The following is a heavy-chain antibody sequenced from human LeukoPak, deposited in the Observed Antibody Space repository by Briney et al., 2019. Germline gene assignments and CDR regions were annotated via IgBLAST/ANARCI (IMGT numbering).Heavy chain of an antibody. V-gene: IGHV4-59*01. CDR3: ARESIAVAGTGYYYYYMDV. D-gene: IGHD6-19*01. CDR1: GGSISSYY. CDR2: IYYSGSA. Sequence: KLSETLSLTCTVSGGSISSYYWSWIRRPPGKGLEWGGYIYYSGSANYNPSLKSRVTTSVDASKNQFSLKLSSVTAADTAVYYCARESIAVAGTGYYYYYMDVWGKGTTVTVSS. J-gene: IGHJ6*03.